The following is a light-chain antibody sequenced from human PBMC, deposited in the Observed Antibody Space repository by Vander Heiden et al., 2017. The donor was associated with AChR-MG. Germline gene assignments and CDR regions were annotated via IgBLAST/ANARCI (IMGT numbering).Light chain of an antibody. CDR2: VNS. CDR1: SSNIGAGYD. J-gene: IGLJ3*02. CDR3: QSYDSSLSGWV. V-gene: IGLV1-40*01. Sequence: QSVLTQPPSVSGAPGQRVPISCTGSSSNIGAGYDVHWYQQLPGTAPKLLIYVNSNRPSGVPDRFSGSKSGTSASLAITGLQAEDEADYYCQSYDSSLSGWVFGGGTKLNVL.